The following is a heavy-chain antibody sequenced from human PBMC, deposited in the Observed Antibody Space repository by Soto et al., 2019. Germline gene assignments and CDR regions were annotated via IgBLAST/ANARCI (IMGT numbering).Heavy chain of an antibody. CDR2: IIPIFGTA. Sequence: QVQLVQSGAEVKKPGSSVKVSCKASGGTFSSYAISWVRQAPGQGLEWMGGIIPIFGTANYAQKFQGRVTITADESTSRAYMELSSLRSEDTAVYYCARGGCSSTSCFGNKFYYGMDVWGQGTTVTVSS. CDR1: GGTFSSYA. V-gene: IGHV1-69*01. CDR3: ARGGCSSTSCFGNKFYYGMDV. J-gene: IGHJ6*02. D-gene: IGHD2-2*01.